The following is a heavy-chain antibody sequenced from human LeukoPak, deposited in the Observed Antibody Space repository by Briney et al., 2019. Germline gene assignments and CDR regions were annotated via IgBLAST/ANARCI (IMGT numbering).Heavy chain of an antibody. CDR2: ISASGGST. CDR3: AKRTWAIDT. Sequence: PGGSLRLSCAASGCTFSGYAISWVRQAPGKGLEWVSAISASGGSTYYAGSVKGRFTISRDNSKNTLYLQMNSLRAEDTAVYYCAKRTWAIDTWGQGTMVTVSS. J-gene: IGHJ3*02. V-gene: IGHV3-23*01. CDR1: GCTFSGYA.